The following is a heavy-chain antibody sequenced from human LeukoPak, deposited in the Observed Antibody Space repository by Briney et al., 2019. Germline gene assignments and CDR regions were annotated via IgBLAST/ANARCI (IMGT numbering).Heavy chain of an antibody. J-gene: IGHJ6*03. CDR3: ARGLHYYYYMDV. CDR2: INHSGST. CDR1: GGSFSVYY. V-gene: IGHV4-34*01. Sequence: PSKTLSPTCAVYGGSFSVYYWSWIRQPPRKRLEWIGEINHSGSTNYNPSLKSRVTISVDTSKNQFSLKLSSVTAADTAVYYCARGLHYYYYMDVWGKGTTVTVSS.